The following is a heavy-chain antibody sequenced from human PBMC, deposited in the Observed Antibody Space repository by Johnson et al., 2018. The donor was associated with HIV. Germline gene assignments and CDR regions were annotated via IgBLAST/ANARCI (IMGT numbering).Heavy chain of an antibody. V-gene: IGHV3-30*04. CDR3: VKERHLVRSFDI. D-gene: IGHD6-6*01. CDR2: ISHDGSNK. CDR1: GFTFSSYA. Sequence: QMLLVESGGGGVQPGRSLRLSCAASGFTFSSYAMHWVRRAPGKGLEWLAVISHDGSNKYYADSVKGRCTVSKDNTKNQLYMQMNSLRPEDTAGYYYVKERHLVRSFDIWGQGTMVAVSS. J-gene: IGHJ3*02.